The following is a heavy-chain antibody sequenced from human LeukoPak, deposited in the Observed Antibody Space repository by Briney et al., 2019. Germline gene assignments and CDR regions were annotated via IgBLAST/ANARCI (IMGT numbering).Heavy chain of an antibody. Sequence: PGGSLRVYCAASGFIFSRYSMNWVRQTPGRGLEWVASISSSSNYMYYTDSVKGRFTISRDDAKDSLYLQMSSLRADDTAVYYCARVGVGSSGRYPAYFQHWGQGTLVTVSS. CDR1: GFIFSRYS. J-gene: IGHJ1*01. CDR3: ARVGVGSSGRYPAYFQH. D-gene: IGHD6-19*01. CDR2: ISSSSNYM. V-gene: IGHV3-21*01.